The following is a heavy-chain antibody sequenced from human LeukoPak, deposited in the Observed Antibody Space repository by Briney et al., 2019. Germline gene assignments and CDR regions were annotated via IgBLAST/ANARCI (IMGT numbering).Heavy chain of an antibody. CDR2: IYHSGST. CDR1: GGSISSSNW. Sequence: PSETLSLTCAVSGGSISSSNWWSWVRQPPGKGLEWIGEIYHSGSTNYNPSLKSRVTISVDKSKNQFSLKLSSVTAADTAVYYCARTSGYSYGAFDYWGQGTLVTVSS. J-gene: IGHJ4*02. V-gene: IGHV4-4*02. D-gene: IGHD5-18*01. CDR3: ARTSGYSYGAFDY.